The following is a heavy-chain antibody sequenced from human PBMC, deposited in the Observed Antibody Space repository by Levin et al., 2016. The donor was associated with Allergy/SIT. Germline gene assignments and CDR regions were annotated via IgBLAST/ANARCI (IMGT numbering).Heavy chain of an antibody. Sequence: GGSLRLSCAASGFTFSMYAMHWVRQAPGKGLEWLSVISGSGDDTKYADSVTGRFIISRDNSKNTLYLQMNSLRVEDTAVYYCASRPGPATILGCFDYWGQGTLVTVSS. CDR2: ISGSGDDT. CDR1: GFTFSMYA. V-gene: IGHV3-23*01. J-gene: IGHJ4*02. CDR3: ASRPGPATILGCFDY. D-gene: IGHD2-2*02.